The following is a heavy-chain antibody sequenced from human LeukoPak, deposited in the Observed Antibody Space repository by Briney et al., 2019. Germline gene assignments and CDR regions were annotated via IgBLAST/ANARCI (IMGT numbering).Heavy chain of an antibody. CDR1: GFTFSNYN. V-gene: IGHV3-21*01. Sequence: GGSLRLSCAASGFTFSNYNINWVRQAPGKGLEWVSSISSRGSYIYYADSVKGRFTISRDNAKNSLYLQMNSLRAEDTAVYYCARDGYDSSGYYGHDAFDIWGQGTMVTVSS. CDR2: ISSRGSYI. J-gene: IGHJ3*02. CDR3: ARDGYDSSGYYGHDAFDI. D-gene: IGHD3-22*01.